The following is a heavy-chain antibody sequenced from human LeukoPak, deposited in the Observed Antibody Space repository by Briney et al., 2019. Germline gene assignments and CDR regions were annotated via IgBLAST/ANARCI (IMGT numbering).Heavy chain of an antibody. CDR3: ARRFPAHYFDY. J-gene: IGHJ4*02. CDR1: GGSISSSSYY. V-gene: IGHV4-39*01. Sequence: PSETLSLTCTVSGGSISSSSYYWGWIRQPPGKGLEWIGSIYYSGSTYYNPSLKSRVTMSVDTSKNQFSLKLSSVTAADTAVYYCARRFPAHYFDYWGQRTLVTASS. CDR2: IYYSGST. D-gene: IGHD6-25*01.